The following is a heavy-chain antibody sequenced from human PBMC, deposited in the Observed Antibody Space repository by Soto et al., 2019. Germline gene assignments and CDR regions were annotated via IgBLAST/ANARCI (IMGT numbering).Heavy chain of an antibody. CDR1: GDSISSGYY. D-gene: IGHD3-3*01. CDR2: IYHTGTT. J-gene: IGHJ4*02. Sequence: SETLSLTCTVSGDSISSGYYWAWIRQPPGKGLEWIASIYHTGTTYYNPSLKSRVTISVDTSKNQFSVKLTSVTAADSALYYCARTEHAGYYTYYGRRILVTLSS. CDR3: ARTEHAGYYTY. V-gene: IGHV4-38-2*02.